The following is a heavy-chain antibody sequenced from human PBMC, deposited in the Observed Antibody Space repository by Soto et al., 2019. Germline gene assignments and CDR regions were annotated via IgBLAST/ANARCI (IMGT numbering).Heavy chain of an antibody. D-gene: IGHD3-22*01. CDR2: INNNGGRT. CDR3: AKESPYSYGGSTYYGNYFDF. J-gene: IGHJ4*02. Sequence: GGSLRLSCAASGFTFKNYAMNWVRQFSGKGLEWVSRINNNGGRTTYADSVKGRFTISRDNSKNTLYVQMNNLRAEDTAVYYCAKESPYSYGGSTYYGNYFDFWGQGIQVTVSS. V-gene: IGHV3-23*01. CDR1: GFTFKNYA.